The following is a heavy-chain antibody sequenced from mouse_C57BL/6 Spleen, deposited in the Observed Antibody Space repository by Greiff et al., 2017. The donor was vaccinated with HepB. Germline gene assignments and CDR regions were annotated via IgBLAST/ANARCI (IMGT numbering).Heavy chain of an antibody. Sequence: EVKLVESGGGLVKPGGSLKLSCAASGFTFSDYGMHWVRQAPEKGLAWVAYISSGSSTIYYADTVKGRFTISRDNAKNTLLLQMTCLRSEDTAMFYCADYGSREGYAMDYWGQGTSDTVSS. CDR2: ISSGSSTI. D-gene: IGHD1-1*01. J-gene: IGHJ4*01. V-gene: IGHV5-17*01. CDR1: GFTFSDYG. CDR3: ADYGSREGYAMDY.